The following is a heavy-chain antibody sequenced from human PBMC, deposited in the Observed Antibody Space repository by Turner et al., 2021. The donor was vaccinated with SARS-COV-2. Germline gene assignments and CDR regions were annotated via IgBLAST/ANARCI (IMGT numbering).Heavy chain of an antibody. V-gene: IGHV4-39*01. CDR2: IYYSGST. CDR1: GGPITSSSYY. Sequence: QLQLQESGPGLVKPSEMLSLTCTVSGGPITSSSYYWGWIRQPPGKGLEWIGSIYYSGSTYYNPSLKSRVTISVDTSKNQFSLKLSSVTAADTAVYYCARQSPYYYDSSDYYSGAFDIWGQGTMVTVSS. D-gene: IGHD3-22*01. J-gene: IGHJ3*02. CDR3: ARQSPYYYDSSDYYSGAFDI.